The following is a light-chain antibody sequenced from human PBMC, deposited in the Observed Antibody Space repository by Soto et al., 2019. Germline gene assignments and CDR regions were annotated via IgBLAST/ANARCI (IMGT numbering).Light chain of an antibody. J-gene: IGKJ1*01. V-gene: IGKV3-15*01. CDR1: QSVSSN. CDR2: GAS. CDR3: QQYNTWARWT. Sequence: EIVMAQSHATLSVSPGGRSTLSCRASQSVSSNLAWYQQKPGQAPRLLIYGASTRATGIPARFSGSGSGTEFTLTIRSLQSEDLAVYDCQQYNTWARWTVGKGNKVDIK.